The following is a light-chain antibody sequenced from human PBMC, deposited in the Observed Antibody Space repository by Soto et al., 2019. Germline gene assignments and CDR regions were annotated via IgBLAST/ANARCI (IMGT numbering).Light chain of an antibody. CDR3: AAWDDSLSAFYV. Sequence: VLTQPPSASGTPGQRVTISCSGSSSNIGSNYVYWYQQLPGTAPKLLIYRNNQRPSGVPDRFSGSKSGTSASLAISGLRSEDEADYYCAAWDDSLSAFYVFGTGTKVTVL. CDR2: RNN. V-gene: IGLV1-47*01. J-gene: IGLJ1*01. CDR1: SSNIGSNY.